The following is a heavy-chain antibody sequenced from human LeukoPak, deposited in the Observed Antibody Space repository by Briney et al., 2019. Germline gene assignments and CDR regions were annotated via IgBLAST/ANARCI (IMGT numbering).Heavy chain of an antibody. CDR3: AREYYGIEV. CDR2: SYSGSFT. J-gene: IGHJ6*02. CDR1: GFTVSSNY. V-gene: IGHV3-53*01. Sequence: GGSLRLSCAASGFTVSSNYMSWVRQAPGEGLEGGSVSYSGSFTYYADSVKGRFTISRDNSKNTLYLQMKSLRTEDTAVYYCAREYYGIEVWGQGTTVTVSS.